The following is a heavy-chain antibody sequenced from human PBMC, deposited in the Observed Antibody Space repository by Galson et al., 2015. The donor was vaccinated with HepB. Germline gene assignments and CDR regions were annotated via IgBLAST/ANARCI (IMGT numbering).Heavy chain of an antibody. D-gene: IGHD5-12*01. Sequence: TLSLTCTVSGGSISSGDYYWSWIRQPPGKGLEWIGYIFYSGSTYYNPSLKSRLTISVDTSKNQFSLKVTSVTAADTAVYYCARECSGSDNSNWFDPWGQGTLVTVSS. CDR1: GGSISSGDYY. CDR3: ARECSGSDNSNWFDP. CDR2: IFYSGST. J-gene: IGHJ5*02. V-gene: IGHV4-30-4*01.